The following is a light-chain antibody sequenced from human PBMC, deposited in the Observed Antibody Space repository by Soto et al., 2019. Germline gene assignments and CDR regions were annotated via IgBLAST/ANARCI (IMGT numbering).Light chain of an antibody. CDR3: MQALETPRT. CDR1: QSLLHKNKNTY. J-gene: IGKJ1*01. Sequence: DIVMTQSLISLLVTPGEAASISCRSSQSLLHKNKNTYFNWYLQKPGQSPQLLIYMTSKRASGVPDRFSGSGSGTYFTLRISRVEAEDAGVYYCMQALETPRTFGQGTKVEIK. V-gene: IGKV2-28*01. CDR2: MTS.